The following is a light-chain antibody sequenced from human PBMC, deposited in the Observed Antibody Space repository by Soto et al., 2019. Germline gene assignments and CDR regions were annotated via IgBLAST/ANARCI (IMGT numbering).Light chain of an antibody. Sequence: QSVLTQPPPASWTPRQRVTLSFSGSSSNIGSNTVNWYQHLPGTAPKLLIYSNNQRPSGVPDRFSGSKSGTSASLAISGLQSEDEADYYCAAWDASLNDPVFGGGTKVTVL. CDR3: AAWDASLNDPV. V-gene: IGLV1-44*01. CDR1: SSNIGSNT. CDR2: SNN. J-gene: IGLJ2*01.